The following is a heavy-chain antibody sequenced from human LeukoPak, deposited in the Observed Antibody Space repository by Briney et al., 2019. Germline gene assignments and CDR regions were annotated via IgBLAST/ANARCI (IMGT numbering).Heavy chain of an antibody. CDR3: ARPADCSGGSCYFDY. CDR1: GFTFSSYS. V-gene: IGHV3-21*01. CDR2: ISSSSSYI. J-gene: IGHJ4*02. Sequence: PGRSLRLSCAASGFTFSSYSMNWVRQAPGKGLEWVSSISSSSSYIYYADSVKGRFTISRDNAKNSLFLQMNSLRAEDTAVYYCARPADCSGGSCYFDYWGQGTLVTVSS. D-gene: IGHD2-15*01.